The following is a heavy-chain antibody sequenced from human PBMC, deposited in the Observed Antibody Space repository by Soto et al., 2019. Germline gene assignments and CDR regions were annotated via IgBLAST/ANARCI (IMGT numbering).Heavy chain of an antibody. CDR2: ISGSGGSA. D-gene: IGHD6-19*01. J-gene: IGHJ4*02. V-gene: IGHV3-23*01. Sequence: EVQLLESGGGLVQPGGSLRLSCVVSGLTFSSYGMSWVRQAPGKGLEWLSAISGSGGSAYYADSVKGQLAISRDNSKNTLYLQVNSLRGEDPAVYYSAKSSSSGGWYDCWGQGTLVTVSS. CDR3: AKSSSSGGWYDC. CDR1: GLTFSSYG.